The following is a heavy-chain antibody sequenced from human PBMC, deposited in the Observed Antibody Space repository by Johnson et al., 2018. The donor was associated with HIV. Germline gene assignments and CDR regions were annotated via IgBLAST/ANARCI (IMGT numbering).Heavy chain of an antibody. J-gene: IGHJ3*02. CDR1: GFTFSDYA. V-gene: IGHV3-30*04. CDR2: ISYDGSNK. CDR3: GMSGVEDAAFES. Sequence: QVQLVESGGGVVQPGRSLRLSCAASGFTFSDYAMHWVRQAPGKGLEWVAVISYDGSNKYYADSVKGRFTISRDNSKNTLYLQMNSLRAEDTAVCYCGMSGVEDAAFESWGQGTMVTVSS. D-gene: IGHD7-27*01.